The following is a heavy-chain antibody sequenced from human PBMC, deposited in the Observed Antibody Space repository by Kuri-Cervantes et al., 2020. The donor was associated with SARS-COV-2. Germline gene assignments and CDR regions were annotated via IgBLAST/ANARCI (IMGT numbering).Heavy chain of an antibody. D-gene: IGHD3-10*01. CDR3: ARETPGGLDY. Sequence: GESLKISCAASGFSFSSYGMGWVRQAPGKGLEWVSSISSSSSYIYYADSVKGRFTISRDNSKNTLYLQMNSLRAEDTAVYYCARETPGGLDYWGQGTLVTVSS. CDR2: ISSSSSYI. V-gene: IGHV3-21*01. J-gene: IGHJ4*02. CDR1: GFSFSSYG.